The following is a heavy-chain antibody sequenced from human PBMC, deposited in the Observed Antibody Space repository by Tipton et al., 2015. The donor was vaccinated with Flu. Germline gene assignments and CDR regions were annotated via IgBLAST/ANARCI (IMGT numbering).Heavy chain of an antibody. J-gene: IGHJ3*02. Sequence: SLRLSCAASGFTVSSKHMGWVRQAPGKGLQWVSVIYRGGTTYVADSVKGRCTISRDNSKNTLYLQWNSLTTEDTAVYHCATLGNSGTDGFDIWGQGTMVTISS. CDR3: ATLGNSGTDGFDI. CDR2: IYRGGTT. CDR1: GFTVSSKH. V-gene: IGHV3-66*02. D-gene: IGHD5-12*01.